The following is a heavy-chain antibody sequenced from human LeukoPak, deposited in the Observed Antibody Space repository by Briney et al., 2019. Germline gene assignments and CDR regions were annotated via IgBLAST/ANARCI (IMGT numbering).Heavy chain of an antibody. CDR3: ARAEVLLSFGHNKHCLDV. Sequence: ASVKVSCKASGYTFTNYAIHWVRQAPGQRLEWMGQINGGVENTKYSQRFQGRVTITRDISATTAYMELRSLKSEDTAVYYCARAEVLLSFGHNKHCLDVWGQGTTVTVFS. J-gene: IGHJ6*02. CDR2: INGGVENT. V-gene: IGHV1-3*01. D-gene: IGHD3-10*01. CDR1: GYTFTNYA.